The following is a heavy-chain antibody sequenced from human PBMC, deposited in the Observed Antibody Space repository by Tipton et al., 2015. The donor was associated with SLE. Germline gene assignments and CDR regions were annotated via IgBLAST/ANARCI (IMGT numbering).Heavy chain of an antibody. CDR2: ISAYNGNT. V-gene: IGHV1-18*04. Sequence: QLVQSGAEVKKPGASVKVSCKASGHTFTDYAISWVRQAPGQGLEWMGWISAYNGNTNYAQKLQGRVTMPTDTSTSTAYMELRSLRSVDTAVYYCARQPTPWDAFDIWGQGTMVTVSS. CDR1: GHTFTDYA. J-gene: IGHJ3*02. CDR3: ARQPTPWDAFDI.